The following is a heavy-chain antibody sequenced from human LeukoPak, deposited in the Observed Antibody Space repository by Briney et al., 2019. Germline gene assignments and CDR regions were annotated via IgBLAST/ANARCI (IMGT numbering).Heavy chain of an antibody. Sequence: ASVKVSCKASGYTFRSYEINWVRQAPGQGLEWVGWIHPNSGKTGYAQKFQGRVTMTRDTSTETAFMELSSLRFDDTAIFYCARGHYGGNRYFDIWGQGTLVTVSS. CDR1: GYTFRSYE. CDR2: IHPNSGKT. CDR3: ARGHYGGNRYFDI. V-gene: IGHV1-8*01. J-gene: IGHJ4*02. D-gene: IGHD4-23*01.